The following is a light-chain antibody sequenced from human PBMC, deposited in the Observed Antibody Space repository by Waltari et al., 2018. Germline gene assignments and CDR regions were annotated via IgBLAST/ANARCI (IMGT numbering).Light chain of an antibody. Sequence: DIVMTQSPGSLAVSLGERATINCKSSQNVLYSSNNKNYLAWYQQKSGQPPKLLIYWTSTRESGVPDRFSGSGSGTDFALTISSLQAEDVAVYYCQQYYTTPWTFGQGTKVEIK. CDR3: QQYYTTPWT. J-gene: IGKJ1*01. CDR1: QNVLYSSNNKNY. CDR2: WTS. V-gene: IGKV4-1*01.